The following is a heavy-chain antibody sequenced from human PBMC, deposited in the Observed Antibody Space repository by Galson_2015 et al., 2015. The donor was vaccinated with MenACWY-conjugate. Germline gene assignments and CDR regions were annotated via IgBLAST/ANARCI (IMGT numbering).Heavy chain of an antibody. CDR1: GFTLNQYW. V-gene: IGHV3-74*01. CDR2: ISPDGSVT. D-gene: IGHD3-16*01. Sequence: SLRLSCAASGFTLNQYWMHWVRQAPGKGLVWVSRISPDGSVTNYADSVKGRFTLSRDNAKNTLYLQMNSLRGDDTAVYYCTRGNDRYGRFDPWGQGTLVTVSS. J-gene: IGHJ5*02. CDR3: TRGNDRYGRFDP.